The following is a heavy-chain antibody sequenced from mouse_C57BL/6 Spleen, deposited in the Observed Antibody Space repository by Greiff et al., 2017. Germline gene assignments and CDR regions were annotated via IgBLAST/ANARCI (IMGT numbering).Heavy chain of an antibody. CDR2: IDPSDSYT. D-gene: IGHD1-1*01. CDR3: AIYYGRSYPAY. V-gene: IGHV1-69*01. Sequence: VQLQQPGAELVMPGASVKLSCKASGYTFTSYWMHWVKQRPGQGLEWIGEIDPSDSYTNYNQKFKGKSTLTVDKSSSTAYMQLSSLTSEDSAVYYCAIYYGRSYPAYWGQGTLVTVSA. J-gene: IGHJ3*01. CDR1: GYTFTSYW.